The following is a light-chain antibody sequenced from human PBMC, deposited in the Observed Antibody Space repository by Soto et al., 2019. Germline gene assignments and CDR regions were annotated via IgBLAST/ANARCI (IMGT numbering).Light chain of an antibody. CDR1: SGDVGAYDY. V-gene: IGLV2-8*01. J-gene: IGLJ1*01. CDR2: EVT. Sequence: QSVLTQPPSASGSPGQSVTISCTGTSGDVGAYDYVSWYQQHPGKAPKLLIYEVTKRPLGVPDRFSGSKSGNAASLTVSGLQAEDGADYYCSSYAGSNYPYVFGTGTKVTVL. CDR3: SSYAGSNYPYV.